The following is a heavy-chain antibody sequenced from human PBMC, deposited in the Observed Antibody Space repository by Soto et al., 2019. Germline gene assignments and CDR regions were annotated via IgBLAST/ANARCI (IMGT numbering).Heavy chain of an antibody. D-gene: IGHD2-15*01. Sequence: GGSLRLSCAASGFTFSAYAMSWVRQAPGKGLEWVSGMGSSGGSTYYADFVQGRFTISRDNSQSTLYLQMNSLRAEDTAVYYCAPGRKLLLDHWGRGTLVTVAS. J-gene: IGHJ4*02. CDR3: APGRKLLLDH. CDR1: GFTFSAYA. V-gene: IGHV3-23*01. CDR2: MGSSGGST.